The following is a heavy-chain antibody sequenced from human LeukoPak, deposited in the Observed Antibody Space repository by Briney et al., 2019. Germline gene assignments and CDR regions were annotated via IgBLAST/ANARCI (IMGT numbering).Heavy chain of an antibody. CDR1: GFTFSSYE. CDR2: ISSSGSTI. D-gene: IGHD1-26*01. Sequence: GGSLRLSCAASGFTFSSYEMNWVRQAPGKGLEWVSYISSSGSTIYYADSVKGRFTISRDNAKKSLYLQMNSLRVEDTGVYYCASWGEGALDNWGQGTLVTVSS. V-gene: IGHV3-48*03. CDR3: ASWGEGALDN. J-gene: IGHJ4*02.